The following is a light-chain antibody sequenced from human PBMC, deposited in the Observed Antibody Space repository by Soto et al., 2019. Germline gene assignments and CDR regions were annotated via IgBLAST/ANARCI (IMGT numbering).Light chain of an antibody. CDR2: GAF. CDR1: QSVSSSY. Sequence: EIVLTQSPATLSLSPGERATLSCRASQSVSSSYLVWHQQKPGQAPRLLIYGAFNRATGIPDRFSGGGSGTEFTPTITRLEPEDFEVYYCQYYGNSPLTFGQGTKVDIK. V-gene: IGKV3-20*01. CDR3: QYYGNSPLT. J-gene: IGKJ1*01.